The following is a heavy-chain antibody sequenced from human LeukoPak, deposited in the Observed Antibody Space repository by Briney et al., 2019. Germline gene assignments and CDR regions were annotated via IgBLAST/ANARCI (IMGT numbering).Heavy chain of an antibody. CDR3: AKWGDFWTGLNNWYFEL. CDR2: ISGSGRDT. Sequence: GGSLRLSCAASGLTFPRYAFAWVRQAPGRGLQWVSGISGSGRDTFYSDSVKGRFTISRDNSKNTHYLQMSSLTAEDTAVYYCAKWGDFWTGLNNWYFELWGRGTLVTGSS. CDR1: GLTFPRYA. J-gene: IGHJ2*01. D-gene: IGHD3/OR15-3a*01. V-gene: IGHV3-23*01.